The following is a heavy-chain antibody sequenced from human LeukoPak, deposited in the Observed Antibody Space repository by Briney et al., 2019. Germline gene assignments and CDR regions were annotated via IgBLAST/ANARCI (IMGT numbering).Heavy chain of an antibody. CDR2: ISGSGGST. D-gene: IGHD2-15*01. Sequence: GGSLRLSCAASGFTLSSYAMSWVRQAPGKGLEWVSAISGSGGSTYYADSVKGRFTISRDNSKNTLYLQMNSLRAEDTAVYYCAKVSSGGSCPHFDYWGQGTLVTVSS. CDR3: AKVSSGGSCPHFDY. J-gene: IGHJ4*02. V-gene: IGHV3-23*01. CDR1: GFTLSSYA.